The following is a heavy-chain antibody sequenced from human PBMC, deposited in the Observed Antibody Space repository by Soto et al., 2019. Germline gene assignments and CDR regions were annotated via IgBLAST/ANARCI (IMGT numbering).Heavy chain of an antibody. V-gene: IGHV1-8*01. CDR1: GYTFTGYD. CDR2: MNPNTGVA. D-gene: IGHD2-2*03. CDR3: VRGLRRGYSVY. J-gene: IGHJ4*02. Sequence: QVQLVQSGAEVKKPGASVKVSCKASGYTFTGYDVNWGRQATGQGLEWVGWMNPNTGVAGFAQKFQGRVTLTGNSSITTAYMELSSLRSEDAAVYYCVRGLRRGYSVYWGQGTLVTVSS.